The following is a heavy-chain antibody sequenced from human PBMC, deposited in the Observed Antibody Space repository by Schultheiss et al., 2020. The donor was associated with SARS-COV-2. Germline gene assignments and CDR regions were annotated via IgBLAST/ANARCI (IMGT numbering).Heavy chain of an antibody. CDR3: ARGRYDFWSGYVSYWYFDL. Sequence: SETLSLTCAVSGDSVRSDYFWGWIRQPPGKGLEWVGTIYQSGSTYYNPSLKSRVTISVDTSRDQFSLKLTSVTAADTAVYYCARGRYDFWSGYVSYWYFDLWGRGTLVTVSS. D-gene: IGHD3-3*01. CDR2: IYQSGST. CDR1: GDSVRSDYF. J-gene: IGHJ2*01. V-gene: IGHV4-38-2*01.